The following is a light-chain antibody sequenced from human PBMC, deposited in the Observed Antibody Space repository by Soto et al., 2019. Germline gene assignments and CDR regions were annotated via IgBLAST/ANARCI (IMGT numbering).Light chain of an antibody. Sequence: QSALTQPASVSGSPGQSITISCTGTSSDVGSHNFVSWYQQRPGKAPKLMIFEVTKRPSGVSSRFSASKSGNTASLTISGVQDEDDDDYYCCSYAGTTTWVFGGGTKLTVL. V-gene: IGLV2-23*02. CDR1: SSDVGSHNF. J-gene: IGLJ3*02. CDR3: CSYAGTTTWV. CDR2: EVT.